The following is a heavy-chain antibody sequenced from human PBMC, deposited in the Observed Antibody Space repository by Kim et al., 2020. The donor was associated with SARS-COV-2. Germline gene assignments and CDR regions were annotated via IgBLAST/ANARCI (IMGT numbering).Heavy chain of an antibody. V-gene: IGHV4-61*01. Sequence: SETLSLTCTVSGDSVRSSTHYWSWIRQPPGKGLEWLAYIFYRGTTDYNPSLKSRVTISLDTSKNQFSLRLRSVTAADTAVYYCVRNEEAVGNGDSWGQGTLVTVSS. J-gene: IGHJ4*02. D-gene: IGHD2-8*01. CDR2: IFYRGTT. CDR3: VRNEEAVGNGDS. CDR1: GDSVRSSTHY.